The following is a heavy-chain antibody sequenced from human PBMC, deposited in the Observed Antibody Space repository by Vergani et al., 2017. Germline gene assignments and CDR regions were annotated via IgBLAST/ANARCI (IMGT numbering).Heavy chain of an antibody. J-gene: IGHJ4*02. Sequence: EVQLLESGGGLVQPGGSLRLSCAASGFTFSSYAMSWVRQAPGKGLEWVSAISGSGDSTHYADSVKGRFTISRDNSRNTLYLQMNSLRAEDTAEYYCARGGGLHWLILGYWGQGTLVTVSS. CDR3: ARGGGLHWLILGY. CDR2: ISGSGDST. CDR1: GFTFSSYA. V-gene: IGHV3-23*01. D-gene: IGHD6-19*01.